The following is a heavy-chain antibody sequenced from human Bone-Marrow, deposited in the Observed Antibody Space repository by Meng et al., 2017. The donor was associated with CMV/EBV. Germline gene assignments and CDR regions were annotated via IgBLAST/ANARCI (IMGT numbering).Heavy chain of an antibody. V-gene: IGHV4-34*01. Sequence: SETLSLTCAVYGGSFSGYFWSWIRQPPGKGLEWIGEINHSGSTNYNPSLKSRVTISVDTSKNQFSLKLSSVTAADTAVYYCARGRDIVVVPAAHYYGMDVWGQGTTVTVYS. D-gene: IGHD2-2*01. CDR1: GGSFSGYF. J-gene: IGHJ6*02. CDR2: INHSGST. CDR3: ARGRDIVVVPAAHYYGMDV.